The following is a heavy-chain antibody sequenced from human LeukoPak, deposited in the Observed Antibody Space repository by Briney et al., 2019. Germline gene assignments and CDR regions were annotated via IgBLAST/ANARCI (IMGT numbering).Heavy chain of an antibody. Sequence: PSETLSLTCTVSGGSINSGDYYWSWIRQTPGKGLEWIGYIYYSGSTNYNPSLKSRVTISVDSSKNQFSLKLSSVTAADTAVYYCARDREGGSPYNWFDPWGQGTLVTVSS. CDR2: IYYSGST. J-gene: IGHJ5*02. CDR1: GGSINSGDYY. D-gene: IGHD1-26*01. V-gene: IGHV4-61*08. CDR3: ARDREGGSPYNWFDP.